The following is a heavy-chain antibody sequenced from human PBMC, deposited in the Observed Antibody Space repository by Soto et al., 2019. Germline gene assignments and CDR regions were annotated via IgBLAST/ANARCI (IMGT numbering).Heavy chain of an antibody. J-gene: IGHJ4*02. CDR1: GFTFSGSA. V-gene: IGHV3-73*01. D-gene: IGHD2-15*01. Sequence: EVQLVESGGGLVQPGGSLKLSCAASGFTFSGSAMHWVRQASGKGLEWVGRIRSKANSYATAYAASVKGRFTISRDDSKNTAYLQMNSLKTEDTGVYYCTRHEEYCSGGSCYFYWGQGTLVTVSA. CDR3: TRHEEYCSGGSCYFY. CDR2: IRSKANSYAT.